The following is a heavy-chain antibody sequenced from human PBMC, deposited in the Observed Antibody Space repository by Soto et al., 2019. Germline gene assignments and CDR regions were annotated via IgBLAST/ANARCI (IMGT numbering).Heavy chain of an antibody. CDR2: ISSSSSYI. Sequence: GGSLRLSCAASGFTFSSYSMNWVRQAPGKGLEWVSSISSSSSYIYYADSVKGRFTISRDNAKNSLYLQMNSLRAEDMAVYYCARERITMVRGVIITGGPFDYWGQGTLVTVSS. D-gene: IGHD3-10*01. J-gene: IGHJ4*02. CDR3: ARERITMVRGVIITGGPFDY. V-gene: IGHV3-21*01. CDR1: GFTFSSYS.